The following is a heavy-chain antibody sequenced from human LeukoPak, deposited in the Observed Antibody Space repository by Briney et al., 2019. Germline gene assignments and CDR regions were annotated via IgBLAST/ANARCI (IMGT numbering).Heavy chain of an antibody. J-gene: IGHJ4*02. D-gene: IGHD4-23*01. CDR2: IYYSGGT. V-gene: IGHV4-59*01. Sequence: SETLSLTCTVSGSSISNYYWNWIRQPPGKGLEWIGYIYYSGGTNYNPSLKSRVTISVDTSKNQFSLKLSSVTAADTAVYYCAREPLGDYGGNSGFDYWGQGSLVTVSS. CDR3: AREPLGDYGGNSGFDY. CDR1: GSSISNYY.